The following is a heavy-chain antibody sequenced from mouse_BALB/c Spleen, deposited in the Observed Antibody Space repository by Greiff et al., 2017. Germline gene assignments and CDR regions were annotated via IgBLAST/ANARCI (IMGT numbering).Heavy chain of an antibody. V-gene: IGHV5-6*02. J-gene: IGHJ2*01. D-gene: IGHD1-1*01. CDR1: GFTFSSYG. Sequence: EVKLMESGGDLVKPGGSLKLSCAASGFTFSSYGMSWVRQTPDKRLEWVATISSGGSYTYYPDSVKGRFTISRDNAKNTLYLQMSSLKSEDTAMYYCASRYYGSSYENYFDYWGQGTTLTVSS. CDR3: ASRYYGSSYENYFDY. CDR2: ISSGGSYT.